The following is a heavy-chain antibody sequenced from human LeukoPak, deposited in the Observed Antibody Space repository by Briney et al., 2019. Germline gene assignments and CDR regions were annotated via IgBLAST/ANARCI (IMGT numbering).Heavy chain of an antibody. D-gene: IGHD6-13*01. V-gene: IGHV3-11*04. CDR1: GFTFSDYY. J-gene: IGHJ4*02. Sequence: AGGSLRLSCAASGFTFSDYYMSWIRQAPGKGLEWVSYISSSGSTIYYADSVKGRFTISRANAKNSLYLQMNSLRAEDTAVYYCARDTSDSSPDYWGQGTLVTVSS. CDR2: ISSSGSTI. CDR3: ARDTSDSSPDY.